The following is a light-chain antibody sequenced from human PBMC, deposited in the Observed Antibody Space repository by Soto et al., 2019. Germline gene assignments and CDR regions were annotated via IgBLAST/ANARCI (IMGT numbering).Light chain of an antibody. V-gene: IGKV3-20*01. CDR2: GAS. J-gene: IGKJ1*01. CDR1: QSVSSSY. Sequence: EIVLTQSPGTLSLSPGERATLSCRASQSVSSSYLAWYQQKPGQAPRLLIYGASSRATGIPDRFSGSGSGTDFTLTLSRLEPLGSAVYSWQQYGSSRTFGQGTKVEIK. CDR3: QQYGSSRT.